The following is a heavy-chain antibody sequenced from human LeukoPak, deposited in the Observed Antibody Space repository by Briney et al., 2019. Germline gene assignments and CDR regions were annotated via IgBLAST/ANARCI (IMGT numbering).Heavy chain of an antibody. CDR1: GFTVSSNY. CDR3: ARDLGAYSGSYPDAFDI. CDR2: IYSGGST. D-gene: IGHD1-26*01. J-gene: IGHJ3*02. V-gene: IGHV3-53*04. Sequence: GGSLRLSCAASGFTVSSNYMSWVRQAPGKGLEWVSVIYSGGSTYYADSVKGRFTISRHNSKNTLYLQMNSLRAEDTAVYYCARDLGAYSGSYPDAFDIWGQGTMVTDSS.